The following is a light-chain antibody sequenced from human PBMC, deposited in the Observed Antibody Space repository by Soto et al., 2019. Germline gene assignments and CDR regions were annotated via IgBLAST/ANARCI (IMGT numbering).Light chain of an antibody. CDR1: QSVSTN. Sequence: MVMTQSPATLSVSPGERATLSCRASQSVSTNLAWYQQRPGQAPRLLIYGSSTRATGIPARFSGSGSGTEFTLTITSLQSEDFAVYYCQQYNEWPITFGQGTRLEIK. CDR2: GSS. V-gene: IGKV3-15*01. CDR3: QQYNEWPIT. J-gene: IGKJ5*01.